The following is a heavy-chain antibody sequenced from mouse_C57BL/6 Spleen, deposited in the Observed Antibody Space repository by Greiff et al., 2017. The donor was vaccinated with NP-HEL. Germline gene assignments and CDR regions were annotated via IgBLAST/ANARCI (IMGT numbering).Heavy chain of an antibody. CDR1: GYTFTSYW. D-gene: IGHD3-2*02. V-gene: IGHV1-52*01. J-gene: IGHJ1*03. Sequence: VQLQQPGAELVRPGSSVKLSCKASGYTFTSYWMHWVKQRPIQGLEWIGNIDPSDSETHYNQKFKDKATLTVDKSSSTAYMQLSSLTSEDSAVYYCARKANSHWYFDVWGTGTTVTVSS. CDR3: ARKANSHWYFDV. CDR2: IDPSDSET.